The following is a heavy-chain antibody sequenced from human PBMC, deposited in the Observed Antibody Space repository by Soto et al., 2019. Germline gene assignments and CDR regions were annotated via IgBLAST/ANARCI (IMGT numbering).Heavy chain of an antibody. CDR1: GFTFSSYS. V-gene: IGHV3-21*01. CDR2: ISSSSSYI. CDR3: ARGRVGRCMDV. Sequence: EVQLVESGGGLVKPGGSLRLSCAASGFTFSSYSMNWVRQAPGKGLEWVSSISSSSSYIYYADSVKGRFTISRDNAKNSLYRKMNSLRDGDTAVDYCARGRVGRCMDVWGKGTTVTVSS. D-gene: IGHD3-10*01. J-gene: IGHJ6*03.